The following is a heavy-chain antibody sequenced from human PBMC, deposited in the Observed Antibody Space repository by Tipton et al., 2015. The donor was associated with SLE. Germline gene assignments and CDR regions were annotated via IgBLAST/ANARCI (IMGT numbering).Heavy chain of an antibody. D-gene: IGHD3-3*01. J-gene: IGHJ4*02. CDR3: ARGVYYDIWSGYSSFDY. Sequence: TLSLTCAVYGGSLSGYYWSWIRHPPGKGLEWIGEINHSGSTNYNPSLKSRVTISVDTSKNQFSLNLSSVTAADTAVYYCARGVYYDIWSGYSSFDYWGRGTLVTVSS. CDR1: GGSLSGYY. CDR2: INHSGST. V-gene: IGHV4-34*01.